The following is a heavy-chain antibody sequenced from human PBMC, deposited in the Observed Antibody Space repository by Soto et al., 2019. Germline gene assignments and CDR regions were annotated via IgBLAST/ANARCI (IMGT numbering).Heavy chain of an antibody. CDR2: IYYSGST. Sequence: SETLSLTCTVSGGAIISGDYYFIGIRQPPGKGLEWIGYIYYSGSTYYNPSLKSRVTISVDTSKNQFSLKLSSVTAADTAVYYCARDTYYYDSSGHRHFDYWGQGTLVTVSS. CDR3: ARDTYYYDSSGHRHFDY. D-gene: IGHD3-22*01. J-gene: IGHJ4*02. CDR1: GGAIISGDYY. V-gene: IGHV4-30-4*01.